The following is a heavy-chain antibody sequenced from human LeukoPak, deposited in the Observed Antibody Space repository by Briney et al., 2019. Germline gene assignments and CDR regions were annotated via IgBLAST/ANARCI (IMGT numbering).Heavy chain of an antibody. D-gene: IGHD2-2*01. CDR3: ARFTYCSSTSSYPFDY. Sequence: ASVKVSCKASGYTFTGYYMHWVRQAPGQGLEWMGRINPNSGGTNYAQKFQGRVTMTRDTSISTAYMELSRLRSDDTAVYYCARFTYCSSTSSYPFDYWGQGTLVTVSS. V-gene: IGHV1-2*06. CDR1: GYTFTGYY. CDR2: INPNSGGT. J-gene: IGHJ4*02.